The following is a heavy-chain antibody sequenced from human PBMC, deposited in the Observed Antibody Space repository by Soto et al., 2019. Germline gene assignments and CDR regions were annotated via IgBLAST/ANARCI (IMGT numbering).Heavy chain of an antibody. CDR2: IKSKTDGGTT. D-gene: IGHD5-12*01. CDR3: SSHLVTVATTGIRY. V-gene: IGHV3-15*07. J-gene: IGHJ4*02. CDR1: GFTFSNAW. Sequence: EVQLVESGGGLVKPGGSLRLSCAASGFTFSNAWMNWVRQTPGKGLEWVGRIKSKTDGGTTDYAAPVKGRFTISRDDSKNTLYLQMNSLKTEDTAVYYCSSHLVTVATTGIRYWGQGTLVTVSS.